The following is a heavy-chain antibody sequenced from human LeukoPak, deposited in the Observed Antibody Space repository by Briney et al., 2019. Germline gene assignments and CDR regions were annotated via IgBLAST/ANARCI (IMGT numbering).Heavy chain of an antibody. CDR2: IYPGDSDT. J-gene: IGHJ4*02. CDR1: GYSFSNYW. CDR3: ARSMRDGYTGKDY. V-gene: IGHV5-51*01. Sequence: GESLKISCKASGYSFSNYWIGWVRQMPGKGLEWMGIIYPGDSDTRYSPSFQGQVTISADKSISTAYLQWSSLKASDTAMYYCARSMRDGYTGKDYWGQGTLVTVSS. D-gene: IGHD5-24*01.